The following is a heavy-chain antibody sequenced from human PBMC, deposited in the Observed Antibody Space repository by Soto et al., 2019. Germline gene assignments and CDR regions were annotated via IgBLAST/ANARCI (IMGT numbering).Heavy chain of an antibody. V-gene: IGHV4-34*01. D-gene: IGHD3-3*01. J-gene: IGHJ6*03. CDR2: INHSGST. CDR3: ARASRSDDFWSGSYYYYFYMDV. CDR1: GGSFSGYY. Sequence: SETLSLTCAVYGGSFSGYYWSWIRQPPGKGLEWIGEINHSGSTNYNPSLKSRVTISLDTSKNQFSLKLSSVTAADTAVYYCARASRSDDFWSGSYYYYFYMDVWGKGTTVTVSS.